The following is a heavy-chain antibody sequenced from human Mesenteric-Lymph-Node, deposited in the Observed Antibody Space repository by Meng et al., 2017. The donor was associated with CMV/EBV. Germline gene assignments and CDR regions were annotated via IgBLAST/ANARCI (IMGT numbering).Heavy chain of an antibody. CDR2: INDSGTT. Sequence: SETLSLTCAVYGGSFSGYYWTWIRQPPGKGLEWIGTINDSGTTNYNPSLKSRVTISIDTSKNQFSLKPSSVTAADTAVYYCARAPQLNLRYFDYWGQGNLVTVSS. CDR1: GGSFSGYY. CDR3: ARAPQLNLRYFDY. D-gene: IGHD3-9*01. V-gene: IGHV4-34*01. J-gene: IGHJ4*02.